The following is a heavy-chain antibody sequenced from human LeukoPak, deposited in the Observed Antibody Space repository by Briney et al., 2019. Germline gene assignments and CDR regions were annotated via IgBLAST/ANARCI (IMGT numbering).Heavy chain of an antibody. Sequence: PGGSLRLSCAASGFTVSSNYMSWVRQAPGKGLEWVSVIYSAGSTYYADSVKGRFTISRDNSKNTLYLQMNSLRAYDTAVYYCARANPEYSYGQAYYGMDVWGQGTTVTVSS. J-gene: IGHJ6*02. V-gene: IGHV3-53*01. D-gene: IGHD5-18*01. CDR1: GFTVSSNY. CDR3: ARANPEYSYGQAYYGMDV. CDR2: IYSAGST.